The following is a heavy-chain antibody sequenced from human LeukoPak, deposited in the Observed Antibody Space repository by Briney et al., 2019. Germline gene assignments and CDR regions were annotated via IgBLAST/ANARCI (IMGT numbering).Heavy chain of an antibody. Sequence: SGTLSLTCAVSGGSISSNNWWSWVRQPPGKGLEWIGEIYHSGSTNYNPSLKSRVTISVDMSKNQFSLKLSSVTAADTAVYYCARGPPAKPGTGYYYGMDVWGQGTTVTVSS. CDR2: IYHSGST. V-gene: IGHV4-4*02. CDR3: ARGPPAKPGTGYYYGMDV. J-gene: IGHJ6*02. CDR1: GGSISSNNW. D-gene: IGHD2-2*01.